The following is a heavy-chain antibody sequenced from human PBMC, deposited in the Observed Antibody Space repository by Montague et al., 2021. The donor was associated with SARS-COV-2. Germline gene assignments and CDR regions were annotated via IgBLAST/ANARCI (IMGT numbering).Heavy chain of an antibody. CDR2: IYYTGST. Sequence: SETLSLTCTVSGGSIGTYYWNWIRQSPGKGLEWLGYIYYTGSTKYSPSLKCRVTISMDTSRDQLSLRLKSVTAADTAVYYCARDNYGDWGYYGLDVWGQGTTVIVSS. J-gene: IGHJ6*02. D-gene: IGHD4-17*01. V-gene: IGHV4-59*01. CDR1: GGSIGTYY. CDR3: ARDNYGDWGYYGLDV.